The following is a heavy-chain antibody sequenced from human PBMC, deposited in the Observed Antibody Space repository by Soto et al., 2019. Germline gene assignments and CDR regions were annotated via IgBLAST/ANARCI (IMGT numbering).Heavy chain of an antibody. Sequence: GVSLRLSCAASGFTFSSYEMNWVRQAPGKGLEWVSYISSSGSTIYYADSVKGRFTISRDNAKNSLYLRMNSLRAEDTAVYYCARSPLIQLWLSWFDPWGQGTLVTAPQ. CDR2: ISSSGSTI. V-gene: IGHV3-48*03. CDR1: GFTFSSYE. CDR3: ARSPLIQLWLSWFDP. D-gene: IGHD5-18*01. J-gene: IGHJ5*02.